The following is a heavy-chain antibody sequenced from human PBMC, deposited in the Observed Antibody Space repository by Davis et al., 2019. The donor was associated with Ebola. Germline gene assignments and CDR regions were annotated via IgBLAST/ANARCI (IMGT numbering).Heavy chain of an antibody. CDR3: AKAVLGGGYGIYFDY. CDR1: GFTFSSYA. CDR2: ISGSGGST. D-gene: IGHD5-12*01. J-gene: IGHJ4*02. V-gene: IGHV3-23*01. Sequence: PGGSLRLSCAASGFTFSSYAMSWVRQAPGKGLEWVSAISGSGGSTYYADSVKGRFTISRDNSKNTLYLQMNSLRAEDTAVYYCAKAVLGGGYGIYFDYWGQGTLVTVSS.